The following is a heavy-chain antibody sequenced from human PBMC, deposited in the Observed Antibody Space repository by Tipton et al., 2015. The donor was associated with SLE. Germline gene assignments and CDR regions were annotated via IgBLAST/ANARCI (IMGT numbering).Heavy chain of an antibody. J-gene: IGHJ3*02. D-gene: IGHD2-2*01. V-gene: IGHV4-59*01. CDR2: IYYSGST. Sequence: TLSLTCTVSGGSISSYYWSWIRQPPGKGLEWIGYIYYSGSTNYNPSLKSRVTISVDTSKNQFSLKLSSVTAADTAVYYCARGRSQDIVVVPAAPRHAFDIWGQGTMVTVSS. CDR1: GGSISSYY. CDR3: ARGRSQDIVVVPAAPRHAFDI.